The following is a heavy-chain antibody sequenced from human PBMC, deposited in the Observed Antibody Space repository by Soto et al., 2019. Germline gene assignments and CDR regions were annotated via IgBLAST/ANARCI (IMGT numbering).Heavy chain of an antibody. D-gene: IGHD2-15*01. J-gene: IGHJ3*02. Sequence: PSETLSLTCTVSGASISNYYWSWIRQPPGKGLEWIGYIYYSGSTNYNPSLKSRVTISVDTSKNQFSLKLSSVTAADTAVYYCARDRRYCSGGSCSADDAFDIWGQGTMVT. CDR2: IYYSGST. CDR1: GASISNYY. CDR3: ARDRRYCSGGSCSADDAFDI. V-gene: IGHV4-59*01.